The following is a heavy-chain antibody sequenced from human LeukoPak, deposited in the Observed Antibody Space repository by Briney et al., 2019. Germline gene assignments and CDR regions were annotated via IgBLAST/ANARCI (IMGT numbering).Heavy chain of an antibody. CDR1: GFTFSSYW. D-gene: IGHD3-22*01. Sequence: GGSLRLSCAASGFTFSSYWMHWVRQAPGKGLVWVSRINSDGSSTSYADSVKGRFTISRDNAKNTLYLQMNSLRAEDTAVYYCARDIRTYYYDSSGYEGGEALDYWAREPWSPSPQ. CDR3: ARDIRTYYYDSSGYEGGEALDY. V-gene: IGHV3-74*01. J-gene: IGHJ4*02. CDR2: INSDGSST.